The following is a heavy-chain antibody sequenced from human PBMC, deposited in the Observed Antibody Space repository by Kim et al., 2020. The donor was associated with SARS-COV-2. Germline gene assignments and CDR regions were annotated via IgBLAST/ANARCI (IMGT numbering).Heavy chain of an antibody. D-gene: IGHD6-19*01. Sequence: GGSLRLSCAASGFTFSSYGMHWVRQAPGKGLEWVAAISYDGSNKYYADSVKGRFTISRDNSKNTLYLQMNSLRAEDTAVYYCAKDRARRWLPTSGYYYYGMDVWGQGTTVTVSS. CDR1: GFTFSSYG. CDR3: AKDRARRWLPTSGYYYYGMDV. CDR2: ISYDGSNK. J-gene: IGHJ6*02. V-gene: IGHV3-30*18.